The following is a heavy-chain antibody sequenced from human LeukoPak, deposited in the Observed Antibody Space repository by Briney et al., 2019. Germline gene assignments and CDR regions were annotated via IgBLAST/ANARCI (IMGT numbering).Heavy chain of an antibody. CDR3: ARDFDRSLDF. V-gene: IGHV3-21*04. CDR2: ISSSSSYI. CDR1: GFTFSSYS. J-gene: IGHJ4*02. D-gene: IGHD3-9*01. Sequence: GGSLRLSSAASGFTFSSYSMNWVRQAPGKGLEWVSSISSSSSYIYYADSVKGRFTISKDNAKNSLYLQMNSLRAEDTAVYYCARDFDRSLDFWGQGTLVTVPS.